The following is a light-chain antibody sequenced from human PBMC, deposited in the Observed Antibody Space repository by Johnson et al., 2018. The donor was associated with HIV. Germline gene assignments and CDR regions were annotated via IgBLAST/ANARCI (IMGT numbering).Light chain of an antibody. V-gene: IGLV1-51*01. CDR3: GTWDSSLSEGV. CDR1: SSNIGNNY. J-gene: IGLJ1*01. Sequence: QSVLTQPPSVSAAPGQKVTISCSGSSSNIGNNYVSWYQQLPGTAPKLLIYDNNKRPSGITDRFSGSKSGTSATLGITGLQTGDEADYYCGTWDSSLSEGVFGTGTKVTVL. CDR2: DNN.